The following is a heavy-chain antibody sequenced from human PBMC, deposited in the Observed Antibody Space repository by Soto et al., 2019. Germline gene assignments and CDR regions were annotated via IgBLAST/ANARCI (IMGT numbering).Heavy chain of an antibody. Sequence: KTSETLSLTCAVYGGSFSGYYWSWIRQPPGKGLEWIGEINHSGSTNYNPSLKSRVTISVDTSKNQFSLKLSSVTAADTAVYYCARRGIFYYYYYGMDVWGQGTTVTVSS. CDR3: ARRGIFYYYYYGMDV. D-gene: IGHD3-3*01. V-gene: IGHV4-34*01. CDR2: INHSGST. CDR1: GGSFSGYY. J-gene: IGHJ6*02.